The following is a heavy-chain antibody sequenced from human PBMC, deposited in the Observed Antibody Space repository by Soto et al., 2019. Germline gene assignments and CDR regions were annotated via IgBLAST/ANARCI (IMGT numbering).Heavy chain of an antibody. CDR3: ARDRVESGYPEYFQH. CDR2: ISGSGDGT. Sequence: GGSLRLSCAASGFTFSSYAMSWVRQAPGKGLEWVSGISGSGDGTNYANSVKGRFTISRDNSKNTLYLQMNSLRAEDTAVYYCARDRVESGYPEYFQHWGQGTLVTVSS. V-gene: IGHV3-23*01. D-gene: IGHD3-22*01. CDR1: GFTFSSYA. J-gene: IGHJ1*01.